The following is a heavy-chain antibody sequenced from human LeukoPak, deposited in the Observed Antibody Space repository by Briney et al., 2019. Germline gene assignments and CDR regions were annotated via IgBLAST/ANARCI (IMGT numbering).Heavy chain of an antibody. V-gene: IGHV3-23*01. CDR2: ISISGGST. CDR3: AKRSPIVGATTRYFDY. Sequence: GGSLRLSCAASGFTFSSYAMSWVRQAPGKGLEWVSAISISGGSTYYADSVKGRFTISRDNSKNTLYLQMNSLRAEDTAVYYCAKRSPIVGATTRYFDYWGQGTLVTVSS. D-gene: IGHD1-26*01. J-gene: IGHJ4*02. CDR1: GFTFSSYA.